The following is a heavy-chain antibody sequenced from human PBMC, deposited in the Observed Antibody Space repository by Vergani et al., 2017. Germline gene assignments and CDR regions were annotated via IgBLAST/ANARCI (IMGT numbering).Heavy chain of an antibody. V-gene: IGHV3-43*02. D-gene: IGHD3-10*01. CDR2: ISGNGGST. J-gene: IGHJ4*02. Sequence: EVQLVESGGGVVQPGGSLRLSCAASGFTFDDYAMHWVRQAPGKGLEWVSLISGNGGSTYYADSGKGRFTISRDNSKNSLYLQMNSLRTEDTALYYCAKDMGPNYGSGTAPFDYWGQGTLVTVSS. CDR1: GFTFDDYA. CDR3: AKDMGPNYGSGTAPFDY.